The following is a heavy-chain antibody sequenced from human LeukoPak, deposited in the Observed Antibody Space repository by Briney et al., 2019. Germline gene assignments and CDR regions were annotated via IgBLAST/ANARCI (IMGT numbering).Heavy chain of an antibody. J-gene: IGHJ4*02. CDR3: VRERAGFDY. CDR2: ISSSSSTI. CDR1: GFTFSSYS. V-gene: IGHV3-48*04. Sequence: SGGSLRLSCAASGFTFSSYSMNWVRQAPGKGLEWVSYISSSSSTIYYADSVKGRFTISRDNAKNSLYLQMNSLRAEDTAMYYCVRERAGFDYWGQGTLVTVSS.